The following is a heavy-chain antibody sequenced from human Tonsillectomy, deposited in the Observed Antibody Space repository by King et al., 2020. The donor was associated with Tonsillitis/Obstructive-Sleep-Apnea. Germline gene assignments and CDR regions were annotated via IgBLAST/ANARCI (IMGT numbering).Heavy chain of an antibody. CDR1: GYRFTNYW. V-gene: IGHV5-10-1*01. CDR3: ARGIIILESAFDV. D-gene: IGHD3-10*01. J-gene: IGHJ3*01. CDR2: IDPSDSYT. Sequence: VQLVESGAEVKKPGESLRISCKGSGYRFTNYWISWVRQMPGKGLEWMGKIDPSDSYTDYSPSFQGHVTISADKAISTAYLLLSSLKASDTAMYYCARGIIILESAFDVWGQGTMVTVSS.